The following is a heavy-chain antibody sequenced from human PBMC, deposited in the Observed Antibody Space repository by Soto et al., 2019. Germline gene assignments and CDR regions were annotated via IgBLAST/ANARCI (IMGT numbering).Heavy chain of an antibody. CDR1: EFTFRTYW. J-gene: IGHJ4*02. V-gene: IGHV3-74*01. CDR3: ARGDLNSGWSKVDY. D-gene: IGHD6-19*01. Sequence: GGSLRLSCAASEFTFRTYWMRWVRQTPGKELVWVSRINSDGTSTSYADSVKGQFTISRDNAKNTLYLQMNSLREEDTAVYYCARGDLNSGWSKVDYWGQGSMVTVSS. CDR2: INSDGTST.